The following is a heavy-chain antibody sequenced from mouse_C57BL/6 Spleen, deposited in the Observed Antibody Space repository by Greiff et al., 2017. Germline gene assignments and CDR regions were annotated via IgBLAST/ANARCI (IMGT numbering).Heavy chain of an antibody. V-gene: IGHV1-67*01. Sequence: VHLVESGPELVRPGVSVKISCKGSGYTFTDYAMHWVKQSHAKSLEWIGVISTYYGDASYNQKFKSKATMTVDKSYSTAYMELARLTSEDSAVYYSARLPDGNYGGDFDYWGQGTTLTVSS. CDR1: GYTFTDYA. CDR2: ISTYYGDA. D-gene: IGHD2-1*01. J-gene: IGHJ2*01. CDR3: ARLPDGNYGGDFDY.